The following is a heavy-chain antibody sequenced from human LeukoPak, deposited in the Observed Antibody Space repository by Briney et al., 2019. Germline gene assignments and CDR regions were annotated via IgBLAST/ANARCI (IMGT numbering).Heavy chain of an antibody. CDR2: TSYSGST. CDR1: GGSISSSSYY. J-gene: IGHJ3*02. CDR3: ARDCSSIELYDAFDI. D-gene: IGHD2-2*01. Sequence: SETLSLNCSVSGGSISSSSYYWAWIRQPPGKGLEWIGSTSYSGSTYYNPSLKSRVTTSIDTSKNYFSLKVTSVTAADTAVYYCARDCSSIELYDAFDIWGQGTMVTVSS. V-gene: IGHV4-39*02.